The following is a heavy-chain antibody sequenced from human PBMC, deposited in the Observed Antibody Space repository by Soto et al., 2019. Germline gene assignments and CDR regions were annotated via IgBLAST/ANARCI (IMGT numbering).Heavy chain of an antibody. CDR3: ARETGGVWYFDY. D-gene: IGHD2-8*02. CDR1: GGSFSGYY. J-gene: IGHJ4*02. CDR2: INHSGST. V-gene: IGHV4-34*01. Sequence: SETLSLTCAVYGGSFSGYYWSWMRQPPGKGLEWIGEINHSGSTNYNPSLKSRVTISVDTSKNQFSLKLGSVTAADTAVYYCARETGGVWYFDYWGQGTLVTVSS.